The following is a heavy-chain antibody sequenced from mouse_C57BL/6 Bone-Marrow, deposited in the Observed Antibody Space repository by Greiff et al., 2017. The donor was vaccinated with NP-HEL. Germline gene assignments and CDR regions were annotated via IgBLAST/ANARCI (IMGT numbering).Heavy chain of an antibody. CDR1: GYTFTSYW. CDR3: AREGRWLLRYFDY. D-gene: IGHD2-3*01. V-gene: IGHV1-53*01. CDR2: INPSNGGT. Sequence: VQLQQPGTELVKPGASGYTFTSYWMHWVKQRPGQGLEWIGNINPSNGGTNYNEKFKSKATLTVDKSSSTAYMQLSSLTSEDSAVYYCAREGRWLLRYFDYWGQGTTLTVSS. J-gene: IGHJ2*01.